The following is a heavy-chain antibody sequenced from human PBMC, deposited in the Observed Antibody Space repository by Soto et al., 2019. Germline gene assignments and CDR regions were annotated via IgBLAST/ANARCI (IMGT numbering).Heavy chain of an antibody. CDR1: GFTFSSYA. Sequence: ESGGGVVQPGRSLRLSCAASGFTFSSYAMHWVRQAPGKGLEWVAVISYDGSNKYYADSVKGRFTISRDNSKNTLYLQMNSLRAEDTAVYYCARDKYDFWSGYSTPGYWGQGTLVTVSS. CDR3: ARDKYDFWSGYSTPGY. J-gene: IGHJ4*02. V-gene: IGHV3-30-3*01. CDR2: ISYDGSNK. D-gene: IGHD3-3*01.